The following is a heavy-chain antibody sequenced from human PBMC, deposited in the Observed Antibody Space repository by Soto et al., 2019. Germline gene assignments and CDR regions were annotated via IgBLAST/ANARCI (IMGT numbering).Heavy chain of an antibody. J-gene: IGHJ6*02. CDR3: AREYCSGGSCYRYYYYGMDV. V-gene: IGHV3-30-3*01. CDR2: ISYDGSNK. Sequence: QVQLVESGGGVVQPGRSLRLSCAASGFTFSSYAMHWVRQAPGKGLAWVAVISYDGSNKYYADSVKGRFTISRDNSKNTLYLQMNSLRAEDTAVYYCAREYCSGGSCYRYYYYGMDVWGQGTTVTVSS. D-gene: IGHD2-15*01. CDR1: GFTFSSYA.